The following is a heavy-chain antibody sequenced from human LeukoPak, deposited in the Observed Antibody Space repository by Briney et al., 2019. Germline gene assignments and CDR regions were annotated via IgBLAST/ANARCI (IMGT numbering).Heavy chain of an antibody. D-gene: IGHD1-1*01. CDR2: IHSSGRT. CDR3: ARLGWNPTDGFDP. CDR1: RGSISGQI. Sequence: PSETLSLTCTLSRGSISGQIWSWFRQPPGKGLEWIGYIHSSGRTNYSPSLKSRVTISVDTSKNQFSLKLSSVTAADTAVYYCARLGWNPTDGFDPWGQGTLVTVSS. V-gene: IGHV4-59*08. J-gene: IGHJ5*02.